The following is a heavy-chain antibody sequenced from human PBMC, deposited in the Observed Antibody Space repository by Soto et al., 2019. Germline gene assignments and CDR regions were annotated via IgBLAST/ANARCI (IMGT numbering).Heavy chain of an antibody. J-gene: IGHJ4*02. CDR1: GFTFSDYY. Sequence: GGSLRLSCAASGFTFSDYYMSWIRQAPGKGLEWVSYISSSGSTIYYADSVKGRFTISRDNAKNSLYLQMNSLRAEDTAVYYCARAPFYYYGSGSYYNEDYWGQGTLVTVSS. CDR2: ISSSGSTI. CDR3: ARAPFYYYGSGSYYNEDY. D-gene: IGHD3-10*01. V-gene: IGHV3-11*01.